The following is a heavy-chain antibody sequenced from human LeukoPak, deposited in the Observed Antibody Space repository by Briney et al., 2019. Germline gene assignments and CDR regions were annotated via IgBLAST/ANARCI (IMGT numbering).Heavy chain of an antibody. V-gene: IGHV3-30*03. CDR3: ARDLGVTGITRTNQDKFILWWCYAFDI. J-gene: IGHJ3*02. CDR2: ISYDGSNK. Sequence: GGSLRLSCVASGFTFSSYDMHWVRQAPGKGLEWVAVISYDGSNKYYADSVKGRFTISRDNSKNTLYLQMNSLRAGDTAVYYCARDLGVTGITRTNQDKFILWWCYAFDIWGQGTMVTVSS. CDR1: GFTFSSYD. D-gene: IGHD2-21*01.